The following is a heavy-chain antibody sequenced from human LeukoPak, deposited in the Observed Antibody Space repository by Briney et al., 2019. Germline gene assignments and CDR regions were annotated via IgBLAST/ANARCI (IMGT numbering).Heavy chain of an antibody. J-gene: IGHJ2*01. CDR1: GFTFDDYA. Sequence: GRSLRPSCAASGFTFDDYAMHWVRQAPGKGLEWVSGISYNSDTIAYADSVKGRFTITRDNAKNSLYLQMNSLRAEDTVLYYCAKDYCGGDCYSGWYFDLWGRGTLVNVSS. V-gene: IGHV3-9*01. D-gene: IGHD2-21*02. CDR3: AKDYCGGDCYSGWYFDL. CDR2: ISYNSDTI.